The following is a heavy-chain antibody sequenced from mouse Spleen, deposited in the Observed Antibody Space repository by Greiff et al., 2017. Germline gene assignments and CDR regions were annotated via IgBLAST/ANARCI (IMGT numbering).Heavy chain of an antibody. J-gene: IGHJ2*01. CDR2: IRNKANNHAT. CDR3: TSNWGYFDY. V-gene: IGHV6-6*01. Sequence: EVKLVESGGGLVQPRGSMKLSCAASGFTFSDAWMDWVRQSPEKGLEWVAEIRNKANNHATYYAESVKGRFTISRDDSKSSVYLQMNSLRAEDTGIYYCTSNWGYFDYWGQGTTLTVSS. CDR1: GFTFSDAW.